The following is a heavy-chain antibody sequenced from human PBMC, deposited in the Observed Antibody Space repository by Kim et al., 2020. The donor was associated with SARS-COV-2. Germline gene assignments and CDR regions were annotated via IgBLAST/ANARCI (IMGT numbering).Heavy chain of an antibody. CDR3: AREPVVVVAGDFHPPGWFDP. CDR1: GGSISSDDYY. V-gene: IGHV4-30-4*01. J-gene: IGHJ5*02. CDR2: IFYRGNS. D-gene: IGHD2-15*01. Sequence: SETLSLTCTVSGGSISSDDYYWSWIRQPPGKGLEWIGHIFYRGNSYYNPSLKTRIAMSLDTSKNQFSLELKSLTAADTAVYYCAREPVVVVAGDFHPPGWFDPWGQGILVTVSS.